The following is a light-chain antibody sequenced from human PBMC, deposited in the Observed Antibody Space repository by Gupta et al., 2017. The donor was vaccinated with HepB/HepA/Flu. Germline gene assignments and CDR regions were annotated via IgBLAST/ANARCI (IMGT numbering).Light chain of an antibody. V-gene: IGLV2-23*02. J-gene: IGLJ2*01. CDR1: SSDVGNYNL. CDR3: SSYTRSSTLV. CDR2: EVN. Sequence: TISCTGTSSDVGNYNLVSLYQQHPGEAPNLMMYEVNQRPSGLSNRFSGSKSGNTASLTISGLQAEDDADYYCSSYTRSSTLVFGGGTKLTVL.